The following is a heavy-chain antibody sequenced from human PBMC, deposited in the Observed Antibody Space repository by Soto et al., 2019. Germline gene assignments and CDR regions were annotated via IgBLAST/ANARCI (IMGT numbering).Heavy chain of an antibody. V-gene: IGHV3-74*01. CDR1: GFTLGNYW. D-gene: IGHD1-26*01. CDR3: ARAYSGSYLYFDI. CDR2: INSDARST. J-gene: IGHJ4*01. Sequence: GGSLRLSCAASGFTLGNYWMFWVRQGPGKGLVWVSRINSDARSTSYADSVKGRFTISRDNAKNTLYLQMNSLRVEDTAVYYCARAYSGSYLYFDIWGHGTLVTVSS.